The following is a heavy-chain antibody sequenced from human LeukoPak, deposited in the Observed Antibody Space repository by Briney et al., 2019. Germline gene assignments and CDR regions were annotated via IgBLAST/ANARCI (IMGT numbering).Heavy chain of an antibody. CDR3: ARGDYYDSSAPGGY. D-gene: IGHD3-22*01. Sequence: GASVKASCKASGYTFTSYYMHWVRQAPGQGLEWMGIINPSGGSTSYAQKFQGGVTMTRDMSTSTAYMELRSLRSDDTAVYYCARGDYYDSSAPGGYWGQGTLVTVSS. J-gene: IGHJ4*02. V-gene: IGHV1-46*01. CDR2: INPSGGST. CDR1: GYTFTSYY.